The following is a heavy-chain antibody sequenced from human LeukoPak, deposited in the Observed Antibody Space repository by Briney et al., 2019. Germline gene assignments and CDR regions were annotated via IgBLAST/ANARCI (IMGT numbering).Heavy chain of an antibody. CDR2: IYHSGST. V-gene: IGHV4-61*08. D-gene: IGHD6-13*01. CDR1: GGSISSGGYY. CDR3: ARAGGYSSSWYGDAFDI. J-gene: IGHJ3*02. Sequence: TSETLSLTCTVSGGSISSGGYYWSWIRQPPGKGLEWIGYIYHSGSTNYNPSLKSRVTISVDTSKNQFSLKLSSVTAADTAVYYCARAGGYSSSWYGDAFDIWGQGTMVTVSS.